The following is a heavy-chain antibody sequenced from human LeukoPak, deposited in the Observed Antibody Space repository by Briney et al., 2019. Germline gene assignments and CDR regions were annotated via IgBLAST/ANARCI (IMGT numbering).Heavy chain of an antibody. CDR1: GYTFTSYG. CDR2: ISAYNGNT. CDR3: ARDAEWELPYYFDY. J-gene: IGHJ4*02. V-gene: IGHV1-18*01. Sequence: GASVKVSCKASGYTFTSYGISWVRQAPGQGLEWKGWISAYNGNTNYAQKLQGRVTMTTDTSTSTAYMELRSLRSDDTAVYYCARDAEWELPYYFDYWGQGILVTVSS. D-gene: IGHD1-26*01.